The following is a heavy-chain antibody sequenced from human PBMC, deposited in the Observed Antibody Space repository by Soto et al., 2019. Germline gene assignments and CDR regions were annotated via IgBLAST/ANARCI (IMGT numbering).Heavy chain of an antibody. J-gene: IGHJ4*02. CDR2: IKSKTDGGTT. CDR3: TTPLTTVTDFDY. CDR1: GFTFSNAW. Sequence: GGSLRLSCAASGFTFSNAWMSWVRQAPGKGLEWVCRIKSKTDGGTTDYAAPVKGRFTISRDDSKNTLYLQMNSLKTEDTAVYYCTTPLTTVTDFDYWGQGTLVTVSS. D-gene: IGHD4-17*01. V-gene: IGHV3-15*01.